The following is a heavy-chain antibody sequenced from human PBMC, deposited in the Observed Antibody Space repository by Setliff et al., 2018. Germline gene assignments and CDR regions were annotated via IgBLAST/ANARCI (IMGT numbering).Heavy chain of an antibody. J-gene: IGHJ6*02. Sequence: GGSLRLSCAASGFAFNTYWMHWVRQVPGKGLVWVARINGDGSVANYADAVKGRFTISRDNAKNTLSLQMNTLKAEDTAVYYCTRNIVVFTDIDYYYSGMDVWGQGTAVTVSS. V-gene: IGHV3-74*01. D-gene: IGHD2-21*01. CDR1: GFAFNTYW. CDR2: INGDGSVA. CDR3: TRNIVVFTDIDYYYSGMDV.